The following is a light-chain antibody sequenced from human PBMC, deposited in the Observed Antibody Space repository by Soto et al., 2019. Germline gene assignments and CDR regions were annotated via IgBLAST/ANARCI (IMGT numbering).Light chain of an antibody. Sequence: IVLTQSPGTRSLSPGERATLSCRASQSVSSYLAWYQQKPGQAPRLLISDASNRATGIPARFSGSVSGTDGTITISSLEQEDGSVYYCQQRSNWSRTFCQGTKVDIK. CDR2: DAS. CDR1: QSVSSY. CDR3: QQRSNWSRT. J-gene: IGKJ1*01. V-gene: IGKV3-11*01.